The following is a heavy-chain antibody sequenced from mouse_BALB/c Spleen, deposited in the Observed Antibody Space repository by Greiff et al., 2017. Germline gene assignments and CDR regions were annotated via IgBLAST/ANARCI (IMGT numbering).Heavy chain of an antibody. CDR3: ARLWNWDD. J-gene: IGHJ2*01. V-gene: IGHV1-7*01. Sequence: VQLQQSGAELAKPGASVKMSCKASGYTFTSYWMHWVKQRPGQGLEWIGYINPSTGYTEYNQKFKDKATLTADKSSSTAYMQLSSLTSEDSAVYYCARLWNWDDWGQGTTLTVSS. CDR1: GYTFTSYW. D-gene: IGHD4-1*01. CDR2: INPSTGYT.